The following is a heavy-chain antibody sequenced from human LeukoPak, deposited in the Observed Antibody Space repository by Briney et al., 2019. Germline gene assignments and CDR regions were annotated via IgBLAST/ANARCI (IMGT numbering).Heavy chain of an antibody. CDR2: ISYDGSNK. V-gene: IGHV3-30-3*01. CDR3: ARDSYYYGSGIDY. J-gene: IGHJ4*02. D-gene: IGHD3-10*01. CDR1: GFTFSSYA. Sequence: GGPLRLSCAASGFTFSSYAMHWVRQAPGKGLEWVAVISYDGSNKYYADSVKGRFTISRDNSKNTLYLQMNSLRAEDTAVYYCARDSYYYGSGIDYWGQGTLVTVSS.